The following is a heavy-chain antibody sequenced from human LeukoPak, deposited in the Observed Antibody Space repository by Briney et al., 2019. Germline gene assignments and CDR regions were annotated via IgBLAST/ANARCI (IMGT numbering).Heavy chain of an antibody. D-gene: IGHD2/OR15-2a*01. CDR3: ARGIFGARAFQY. V-gene: IGHV4-39*07. CDR1: GGSISSSSYY. CDR2: IYYSGST. J-gene: IGHJ4*02. Sequence: SETLSLTCTVSGGSISSSSYYWGWIRQPPGKGLEWIGSIYYSGSTYYNPSLKSRVTISVDTSKNQFSLKLSSVTAADTAVYYCARGIFGARAFQYWGQGILVTVSS.